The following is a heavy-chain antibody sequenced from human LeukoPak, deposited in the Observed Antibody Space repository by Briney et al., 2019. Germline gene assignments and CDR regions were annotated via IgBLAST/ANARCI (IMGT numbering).Heavy chain of an antibody. V-gene: IGHV3-30*04. Sequence: GGSLRLSCAASGFTFSTYAMHWVRRAPGKGLEWVAIISYDGSNKYYADSVKGRFTISRDNSKDALYLQMNSLRAEDTAVYYCARGNYYDSSAFDYWGQGILVTVSS. CDR1: GFTFSTYA. J-gene: IGHJ4*02. D-gene: IGHD3-22*01. CDR2: ISYDGSNK. CDR3: ARGNYYDSSAFDY.